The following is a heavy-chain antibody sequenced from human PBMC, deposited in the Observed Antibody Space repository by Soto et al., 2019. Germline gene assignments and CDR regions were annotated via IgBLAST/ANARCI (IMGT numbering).Heavy chain of an antibody. D-gene: IGHD6-13*01. CDR3: TRRQRPSSAGTGDY. J-gene: IGHJ4*02. Sequence: GGSLRLSCVASGFAFDSYWMHWVRQVPGEGPVWVSRIDSDGTTTTYADSVKGRFNIYRDKAKKTLYLQMNSLRAEDSAVYYCTRRQRPSSAGTGDYLGQGT. V-gene: IGHV3-74*01. CDR1: GFAFDSYW. CDR2: IDSDGTTT.